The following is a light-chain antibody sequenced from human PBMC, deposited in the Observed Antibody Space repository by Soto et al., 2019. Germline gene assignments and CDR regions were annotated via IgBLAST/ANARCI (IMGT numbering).Light chain of an antibody. Sequence: DIVMTQSPATLSVAPGERVALSFRASQGVSRKLACYQHKPGQAPRLLISGASTGATGIPARFSGSGSGTEFTLTISSLQSEDCAIYYCQQYHTWPITFGGGTKVDIK. CDR2: GAS. J-gene: IGKJ4*01. CDR3: QQYHTWPIT. V-gene: IGKV3-15*01. CDR1: QGVSRK.